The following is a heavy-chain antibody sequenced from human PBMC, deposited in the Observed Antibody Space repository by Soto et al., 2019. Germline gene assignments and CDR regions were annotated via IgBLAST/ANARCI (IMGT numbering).Heavy chain of an antibody. V-gene: IGHV3-23*01. CDR3: AKVRVKIAAAGIFDY. CDR1: GFTFSSYA. Sequence: PGGSLRLSCAASGFTFSSYAMSWVRQAPGKGLEWVSAISGSGGSTYYADSVKGRFTISRDNSKNTLYLQMNSLRAEDTAVYYCAKVRVKIAAAGIFDYWGQGTLVTVDS. CDR2: ISGSGGST. D-gene: IGHD6-13*01. J-gene: IGHJ4*02.